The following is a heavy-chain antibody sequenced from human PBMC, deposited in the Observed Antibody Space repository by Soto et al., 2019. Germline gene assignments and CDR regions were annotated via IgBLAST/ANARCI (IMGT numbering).Heavy chain of an antibody. V-gene: IGHV4-59*01. CDR2: IYYSGST. J-gene: IGHJ6*02. CDR1: GGSISSYY. Sequence: PSETLSLTCTVSGGSISSYYWSWIRQPPGKGLEWIGYIYYSGSTNYNPSLKSRVTISVDTSKNQFSLKLSSVTAADTAVYYCARVSHYDILTGYYSPYYYYYGMDVWGQGTTVTVSS. CDR3: ARVSHYDILTGYYSPYYYYYGMDV. D-gene: IGHD3-9*01.